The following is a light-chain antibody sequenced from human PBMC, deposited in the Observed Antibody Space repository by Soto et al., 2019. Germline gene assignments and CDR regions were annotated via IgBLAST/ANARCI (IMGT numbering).Light chain of an antibody. Sequence: QLVLTQSPSASASLGASVKLTCTLSSGHSSYAIAWHQQQPEKGPRFLMKLNSDGSHTKGAGIPDRFSGSSSGAARYLTISSPQSEDEADYYCQTWGTAIRVVFGGGTKLTVL. CDR1: SGHSSYA. V-gene: IGLV4-69*01. J-gene: IGLJ2*01. CDR3: QTWGTAIRVV. CDR2: LNSDGSH.